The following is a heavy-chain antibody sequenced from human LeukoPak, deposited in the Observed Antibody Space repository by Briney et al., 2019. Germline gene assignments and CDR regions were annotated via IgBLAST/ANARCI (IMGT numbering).Heavy chain of an antibody. V-gene: IGHV1-24*01. CDR3: ATVLAEMVYGDAFDI. CDR2: FDPEDGET. J-gene: IGHJ3*02. Sequence: ASVKVSCKVSGYTLTQLSMHWVGQAPGKGVEWMGGFDPEDGETIYAQKFQGRVTMTEDTSTDTAYMELSSLRSEDTAVYYCATVLAEMVYGDAFDIWGQGTMVTVSS. D-gene: IGHD2-8*01. CDR1: GYTLTQLS.